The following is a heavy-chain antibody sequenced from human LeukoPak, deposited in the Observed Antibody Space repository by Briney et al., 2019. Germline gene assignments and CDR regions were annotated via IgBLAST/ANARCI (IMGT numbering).Heavy chain of an antibody. CDR2: IRYDGSNK. J-gene: IGHJ3*02. Sequence: GGSLRLSCAASGFTFSSYGMHWVRQAPGKGLEWVAFIRYDGSNKYYADSVKGRFTISRDNSKNTLYLQMNSLRAEDTAVYYCAKDRGSGWYLGAFDIWGQGTMVTVSS. CDR3: AKDRGSGWYLGAFDI. D-gene: IGHD6-19*01. V-gene: IGHV3-30*02. CDR1: GFTFSSYG.